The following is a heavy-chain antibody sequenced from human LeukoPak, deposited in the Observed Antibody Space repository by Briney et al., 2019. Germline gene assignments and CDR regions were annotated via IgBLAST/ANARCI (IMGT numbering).Heavy chain of an antibody. CDR1: GYSFTSYW. CDR2: IYPGDSDP. J-gene: IGHJ4*02. CDR3: ARYNGVWYYFDY. V-gene: IGHV5-51*01. Sequence: GEALKISCKGSGYSFTSYWIGWVRQMPGKGVEWVGIIYPGDSDPRYSPSFQGQVTISAAKSSTPAYLQWTSLKASDTALYYCARYNGVWYYFDYWGQGTLVTVSS. D-gene: IGHD2-8*01.